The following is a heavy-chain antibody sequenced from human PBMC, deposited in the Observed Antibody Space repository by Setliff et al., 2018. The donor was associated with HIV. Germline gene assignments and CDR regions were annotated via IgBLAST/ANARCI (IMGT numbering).Heavy chain of an antibody. CDR2: VSNSGIT. D-gene: IGHD3-9*01. V-gene: IGHV4-39*07. CDR3: ARGHDNKYYYFYYMDV. J-gene: IGHJ6*03. CDR1: GGSVSSPSYY. Sequence: SETLSLTCAVSGGSVSSPSYYWGWIRQPPGKGLEWIGSVSNSGITFNNPSLKSRVIMSGDTSRNQFSLKLSSVTAADTAVYYCARGHDNKYYYFYYMDVWGKGTTVTVSS.